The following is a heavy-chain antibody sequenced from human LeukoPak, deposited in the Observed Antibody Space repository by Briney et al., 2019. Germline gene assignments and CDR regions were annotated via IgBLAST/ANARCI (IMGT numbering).Heavy chain of an antibody. CDR3: ARLFTTVGRAFDI. D-gene: IGHD4-23*01. Sequence: SVKVSCKASGYTFTSYGISWVRQAPGQGLEWMGRIIPILGIANYAQKFRGRVTITADKSTSTAYMELSSLRSEDTAVYYCARLFTTVGRAFDIWGQGTMVTVSS. V-gene: IGHV1-69*04. CDR1: GYTFTSYG. CDR2: IIPILGIA. J-gene: IGHJ3*02.